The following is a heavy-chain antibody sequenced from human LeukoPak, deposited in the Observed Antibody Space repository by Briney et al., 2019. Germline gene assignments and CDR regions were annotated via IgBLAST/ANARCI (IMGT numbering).Heavy chain of an antibody. CDR1: GFTLSRYS. CDR3: ARISGSYVYLDY. J-gene: IGHJ4*02. Sequence: GGSLRLSCAASGFTLSRYSMNWVRQARGKGGEGVSSISCLITYIYYADSLTALFTISRDNAKNSLYLQMNSLSAEDTAVYYCARISGSYVYLDYWGQGTLVTVSS. D-gene: IGHD1-26*01. CDR2: ISCLITYI. V-gene: IGHV3-21*01.